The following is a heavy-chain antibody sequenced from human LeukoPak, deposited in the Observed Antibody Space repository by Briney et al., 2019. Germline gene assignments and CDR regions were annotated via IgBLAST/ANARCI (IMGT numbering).Heavy chain of an antibody. J-gene: IGHJ4*02. CDR3: ASGSVAGTSGFDY. CDR1: GDSVSSNSVT. D-gene: IGHD6-19*01. V-gene: IGHV6-1*01. Sequence: SQTLSLTCAISGDSVSSNSVTWNWIRQSPSRGLEWLGRTYYRSKWYNDYAVSVKSRITINPDTSKNQFSLQLNSVTPEDTAVCYCASGSVAGTSGFDYWGQGTLVTVSS. CDR2: TYYRSKWYN.